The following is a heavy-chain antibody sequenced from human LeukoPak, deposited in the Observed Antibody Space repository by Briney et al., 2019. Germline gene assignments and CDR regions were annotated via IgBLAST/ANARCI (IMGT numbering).Heavy chain of an antibody. V-gene: IGHV1-18*01. J-gene: IGHJ6*03. Sequence: GASVTVSCKASGYTFTSYGISWVRQAPGQGLEWMGWISAYNGNTNYAQKLQGRVTMTTDTSTSTAYMELRSLRSDDTAVYYCARRASVGRVRRGTMVRGVTSSDYYYYYMDVWGKGTTVTISS. D-gene: IGHD3-10*01. CDR1: GYTFTSYG. CDR2: ISAYNGNT. CDR3: ARRASVGRVRRGTMVRGVTSSDYYYYYMDV.